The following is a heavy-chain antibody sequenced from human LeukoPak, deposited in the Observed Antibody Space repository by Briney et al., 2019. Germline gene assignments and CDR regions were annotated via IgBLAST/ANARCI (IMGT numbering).Heavy chain of an antibody. V-gene: IGHV1-2*02. CDR1: GDTFTGYY. CDR3: ARGAHWFDP. J-gene: IGHJ5*02. Sequence: ASLKVSSKASGDTFTGYYMHWVRQAPGQGLEWMGWINPNSGGTNYPQKLQGRVTMTRDTSISTAYMELSRLRSDDTAVYYCARGAHWFDPWGQGTLVTVSS. CDR2: INPNSGGT.